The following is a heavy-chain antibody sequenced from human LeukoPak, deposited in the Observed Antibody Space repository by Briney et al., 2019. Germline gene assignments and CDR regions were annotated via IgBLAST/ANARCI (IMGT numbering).Heavy chain of an antibody. Sequence: TSETLSLTCAVYGGSFSGYYWSWIRQPPGKGLEWIGEINHSGSTNSNPSLKSRVTISVDTSKNQFSLKLSSVTAADTAVYYCARVGGMRPAAAKELRANWFDPWGQGTLVTVSS. CDR2: INHSGST. V-gene: IGHV4-34*01. CDR3: ARVGGMRPAAAKELRANWFDP. J-gene: IGHJ5*02. D-gene: IGHD6-13*01. CDR1: GGSFSGYY.